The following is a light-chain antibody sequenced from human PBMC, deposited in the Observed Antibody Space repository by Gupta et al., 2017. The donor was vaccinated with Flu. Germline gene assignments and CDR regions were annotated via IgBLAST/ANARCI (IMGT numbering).Light chain of an antibody. Sequence: DVVMTQSPLSLSVTLGQTASISCKSSQDIVYSNGKVFLPWFQLRPGRPPRRLIYNVSTRDSGVPDRFRGTGSTTAFTLKISTVEAEDVGVYYCMQGTHGPPYSFGQGTKLEIK. CDR1: QDIVYSNGKVF. CDR2: NVS. J-gene: IGKJ2*03. V-gene: IGKV2-30*01. CDR3: MQGTHGPPYS.